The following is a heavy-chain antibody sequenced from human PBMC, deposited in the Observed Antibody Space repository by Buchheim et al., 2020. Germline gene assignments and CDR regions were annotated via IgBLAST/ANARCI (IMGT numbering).Heavy chain of an antibody. V-gene: IGHV3-30*18. Sequence: QVQLVESGGGVVQPGRSLRLSCAASGFTFSSYGMHWVRQAPGKGLEWVAVISYDGSNKYYADSVKGRFTISRDNSKNMLYLQMNSLKAEDTAVYYCAKDRENYYDSSGYYPDYWGQGTL. CDR3: AKDRENYYDSSGYYPDY. J-gene: IGHJ4*02. D-gene: IGHD3-22*01. CDR1: GFTFSSYG. CDR2: ISYDGSNK.